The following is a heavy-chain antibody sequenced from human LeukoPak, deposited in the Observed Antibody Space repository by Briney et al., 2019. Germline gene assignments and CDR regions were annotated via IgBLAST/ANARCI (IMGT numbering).Heavy chain of an antibody. V-gene: IGHV3-7*01. Sequence: GGSLRLSCAASGFTFSNYWMSWVRQAPGKGLEWVANIRQDGSEKYYVDSVKGRLTISRDNAKNSLYLQMNNLTAADTAIYYCARAGYYGDDAFDLWGQGTRVTVSS. CDR1: GFTFSNYW. D-gene: IGHD2/OR15-2a*01. J-gene: IGHJ3*01. CDR2: IRQDGSEK. CDR3: ARAGYYGDDAFDL.